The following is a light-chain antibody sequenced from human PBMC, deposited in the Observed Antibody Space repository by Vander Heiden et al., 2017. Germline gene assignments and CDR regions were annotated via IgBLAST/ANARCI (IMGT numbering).Light chain of an antibody. J-gene: IGKJ2*01. V-gene: IGKV1-5*03. CDR3: QQYNNYV. Sequence: DIQVTQSPSIVSATIGDTITIPCRPSQPMTSWMAWYQQGPGTAPKVLIQKASNRASGVPSRFSGSGSGTEFTLTISSLQPEDFATYYCQQYNNYVFGQGTKVEMK. CDR1: QPMTSW. CDR2: KAS.